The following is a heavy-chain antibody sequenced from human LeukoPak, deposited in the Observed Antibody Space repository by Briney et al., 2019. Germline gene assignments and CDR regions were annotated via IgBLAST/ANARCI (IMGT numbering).Heavy chain of an antibody. CDR3: ATRGKRGIVGAPGAFDI. J-gene: IGHJ3*02. V-gene: IGHV1-18*01. D-gene: IGHD1-26*01. CDR1: GYTFTSYG. Sequence: GASVKVSCKASGYTFTSYGISWVRQAPGQGLEWMGWISAYNGNTNYAQKLQGRVTMTTDTSTSTAYMELRSLRSDDTAVYYCATRGKRGIVGAPGAFDIWGQGTMVTVSS. CDR2: ISAYNGNT.